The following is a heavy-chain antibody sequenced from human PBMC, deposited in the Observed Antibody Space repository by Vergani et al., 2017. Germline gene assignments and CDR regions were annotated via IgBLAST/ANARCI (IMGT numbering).Heavy chain of an antibody. CDR1: DSSIMTNPY. V-gene: IGHV4-38-2*01. Sequence: QVQLQESGPGLVKPSETLTLTCDVSDSSIMTNPYWGWFRQSPGKGLEWIGCIHHSGDTHYNSSLKSRVSISIVSSSKFSLSLSSVTAADTAIYYCARHRGSGSFFHASYVYGMDVWGHGTTVTVSS. CDR2: IHHSGDT. CDR3: ARHRGSGSFFHASYVYGMDV. D-gene: IGHD3-10*01. J-gene: IGHJ6*02.